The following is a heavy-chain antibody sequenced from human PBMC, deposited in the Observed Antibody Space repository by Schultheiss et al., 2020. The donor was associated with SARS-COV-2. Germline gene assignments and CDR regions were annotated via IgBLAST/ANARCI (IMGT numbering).Heavy chain of an antibody. CDR1: GFTFDDYA. CDR2: IGTAGDT. V-gene: IGHV3-23*01. Sequence: GGSLRLSCAASGFTFDDYAMHWVRQAPGKGLEWVSAIGTAGDTYYPGSVKGRFTISRDNSKNTLYLQMNSLRAEDTAVYYCAKGGGSSSSTLSYFDYWGQGTLVTVSS. D-gene: IGHD6-6*01. CDR3: AKGGGSSSSTLSYFDY. J-gene: IGHJ4*02.